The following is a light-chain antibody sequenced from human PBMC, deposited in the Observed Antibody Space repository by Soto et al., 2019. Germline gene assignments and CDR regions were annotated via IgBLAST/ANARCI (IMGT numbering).Light chain of an antibody. Sequence: EVVLTQSPGTLSLSPGERATLSCRASQSVARAYLAWYQQKPGQASRLLMYGSSNRASDIPDRFSGSGSGTDFTLTISRLEPEDFAVYYCQQYSDSPPYTFGQGTKLEIK. J-gene: IGKJ2*01. CDR2: GSS. CDR3: QQYSDSPPYT. V-gene: IGKV3-20*01. CDR1: QSVARAY.